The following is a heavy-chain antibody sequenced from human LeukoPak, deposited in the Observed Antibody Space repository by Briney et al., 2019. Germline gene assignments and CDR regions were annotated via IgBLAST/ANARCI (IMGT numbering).Heavy chain of an antibody. D-gene: IGHD3-22*01. CDR3: AKVGAAGYYDSW. V-gene: IGHV3-23*01. J-gene: IGHJ4*02. CDR1: GFTFSSYA. Sequence: KPGGSLRLSCAASGFTFSSYAMYWVRQAPGRGLEWVSAIPGSGDSTYYADSVKGRFAISRDNSNNMLYLQMNSLRAEDTAVYYCAKVGAAGYYDSWWGQGTLVTVSS. CDR2: IPGSGDST.